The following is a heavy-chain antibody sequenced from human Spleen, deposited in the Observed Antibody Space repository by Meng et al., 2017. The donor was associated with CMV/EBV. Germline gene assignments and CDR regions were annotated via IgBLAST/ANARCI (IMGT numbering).Heavy chain of an antibody. D-gene: IGHD4-23*01. CDR3: ARDSMTTVVTPGENDY. Sequence: GGSLRLSCAASGFTFSSYWMHWVRQAPGKGLVWVSRINSDGSSTSYADSVKGRFTISRDNAKNSLYLQMNSLRAEDTAVYYCARDSMTTVVTPGENDYWGQGTLVTVSS. CDR2: INSDGSST. J-gene: IGHJ4*02. CDR1: GFTFSSYW. V-gene: IGHV3-74*01.